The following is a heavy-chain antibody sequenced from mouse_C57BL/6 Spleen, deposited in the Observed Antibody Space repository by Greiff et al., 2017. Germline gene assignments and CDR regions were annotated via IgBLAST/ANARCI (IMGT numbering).Heavy chain of an antibody. CDR1: GFSLTSYG. Sequence: QVQLQQSGPGLVAPSQSLSITCTVSGFSLTSYGVSWVRQPPGKGLEWLGVIWGDGSTNYHSALISRLSISKDNSQCQVFVKLNSLQTDDTATYFCAGVYYDYAWFAYWGQGTLVTVSA. CDR3: AGVYYDYAWFAY. D-gene: IGHD2-4*01. V-gene: IGHV2-3*01. CDR2: IWGDGST. J-gene: IGHJ3*01.